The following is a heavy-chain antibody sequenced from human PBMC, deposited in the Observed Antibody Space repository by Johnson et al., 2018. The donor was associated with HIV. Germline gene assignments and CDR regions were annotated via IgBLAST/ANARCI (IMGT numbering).Heavy chain of an antibody. D-gene: IGHD1-1*01. J-gene: IGHJ3*02. CDR3: AKVGGTTIRRDAFDI. CDR1: GFTFSSYA. V-gene: IGHV3-30-3*01. Sequence: QVQLVESGGGVVQPGRSLRLSCAASGFTFSSYAMHWVRQAPGKGLEWVAVISYDGSNKYYADSVKGRFTISRDNSKNTVYLQMNSLRAEDTAIYYCAKVGGTTIRRDAFDICGQGTMVTVCS. CDR2: ISYDGSNK.